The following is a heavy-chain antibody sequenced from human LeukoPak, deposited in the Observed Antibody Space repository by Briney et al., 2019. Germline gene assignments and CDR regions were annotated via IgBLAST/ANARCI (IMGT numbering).Heavy chain of an antibody. Sequence: SETLSLTCAVYGGSFSGYYWTWIRQPPGKGLEWIGEIHYSGSATYNPSLKSRVTISVDTSKNQFSLRLSSVTAADTAVYYCARVVSSGFWSGYYRYNWFDPWGQGTLVTVSP. CDR3: ARVVSSGFWSGYYRYNWFDP. D-gene: IGHD3-3*01. CDR1: GGSFSGYY. V-gene: IGHV4-34*01. J-gene: IGHJ5*02. CDR2: IHYSGSA.